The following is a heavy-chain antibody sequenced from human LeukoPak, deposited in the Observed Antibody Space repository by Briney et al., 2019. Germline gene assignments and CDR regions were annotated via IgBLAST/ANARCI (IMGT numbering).Heavy chain of an antibody. D-gene: IGHD2/OR15-2a*01. CDR1: GYTFTDYY. J-gene: IGHJ4*02. CDR2: INFNSGGT. Sequence: ASVRVSFKASGYTFTDYYIHWVRQAPGQRLEWMGWINFNSGGTNYAQKFQGRVTMTRDTSISTAYIELSRLTSDDTAVYYCVRQISSYWGQGTLVTVSS. V-gene: IGHV1-2*02. CDR3: VRQISSY.